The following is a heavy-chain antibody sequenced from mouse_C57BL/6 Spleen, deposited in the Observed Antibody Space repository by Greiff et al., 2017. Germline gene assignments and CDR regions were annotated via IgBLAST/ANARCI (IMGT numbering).Heavy chain of an antibody. CDR1: GYTFTSYW. CDR2: IDPSDSYT. CDR3: ARACGYDRGSGFGG. V-gene: IGHV1-69*01. J-gene: IGHJ3*01. D-gene: IGHD2-2*01. Sequence: QVQLQQPGAELVMPGASVKLSCKASGYTFTSYWMHWVKQRPGQGLEWIGEIDPSDSYTNYNQKFKGKSTLTLDKSSSTAYMQLSSLTSEDSAVYYCARACGYDRGSGFGGWGKGTLVTV.